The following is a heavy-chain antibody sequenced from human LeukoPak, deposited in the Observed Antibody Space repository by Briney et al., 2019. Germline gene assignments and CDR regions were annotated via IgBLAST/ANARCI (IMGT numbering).Heavy chain of an antibody. CDR2: IIPIFGTA. V-gene: IGHV1-69*13. D-gene: IGHD4-23*01. CDR3: RTHSTVVTQPAFDS. Sequence: SVKVSCKASGGTFSSYAISWVRQAPGQGLKWMGGIIPIFGTANYAQKFQGRVTITADESTSTAYMELSSLRSEDTAVYYCRTHSTVVTQPAFDSWGQGTLVTVSS. CDR1: GGTFSSYA. J-gene: IGHJ4*02.